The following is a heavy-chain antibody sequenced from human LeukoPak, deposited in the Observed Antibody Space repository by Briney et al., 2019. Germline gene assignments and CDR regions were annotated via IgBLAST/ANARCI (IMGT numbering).Heavy chain of an antibody. J-gene: IGHJ4*02. CDR1: GDSISSHY. CDR2: IYYSGST. V-gene: IGHV4-59*11. D-gene: IGHD6-6*01. CDR3: ARVRADIAAHPFDC. Sequence: PSETLSLTCTVSGDSISSHYWIWIRQPPGKGLEWIGFIYYSGSTNYNPSLKSRVTISVDTSKNQFSLKLSSVTAADTAVYYCARVRADIAAHPFDCWGQGTLVTVSS.